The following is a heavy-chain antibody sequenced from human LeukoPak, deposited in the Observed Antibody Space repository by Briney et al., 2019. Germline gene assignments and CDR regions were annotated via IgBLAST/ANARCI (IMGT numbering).Heavy chain of an antibody. CDR3: AKSFGPVIAAAGTGAD. V-gene: IGHV3-23*01. CDR2: ISGSGTNT. CDR1: EFSVGSNY. Sequence: GGSLRLSCAASEFSVGSNYMTWVRQAPGKGLEWVSIISGSGTNTYYADSVKGRFTISRDNSKNTLYLQMNSQRAEDTAVYYCAKSFGPVIAAAGTGADWGQGTLVTVSS. J-gene: IGHJ4*02. D-gene: IGHD6-13*01.